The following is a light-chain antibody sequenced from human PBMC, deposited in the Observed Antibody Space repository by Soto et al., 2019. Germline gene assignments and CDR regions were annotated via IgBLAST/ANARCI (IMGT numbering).Light chain of an antibody. CDR2: EVS. CDR1: SSDVGGYNY. V-gene: IGLV2-14*01. Sequence: QSALTQPASVSGSPGQSITISCTGTSSDVGGYNYVSWYQQHPGKAPKLMIYEVSNRPSGVSNRFSGSNSGNTASLTISGLQAEDEADSYCSSYTSSSTYVFGTGTTLTVL. CDR3: SSYTSSSTYV. J-gene: IGLJ1*01.